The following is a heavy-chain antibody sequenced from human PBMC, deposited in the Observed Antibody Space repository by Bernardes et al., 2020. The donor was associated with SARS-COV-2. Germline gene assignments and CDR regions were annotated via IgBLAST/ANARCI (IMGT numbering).Heavy chain of an antibody. CDR2: ITGSGRT. J-gene: IGHJ4*02. V-gene: IGHV3-23*01. CDR1: GFTFGNYD. Sequence: GGSLRLSCAASGFTFGNYDMSWVRQAPGKGLEWLATITGSGRTYNAGSVRGRFVISRDNSQNTLYLQLNSLRGEDTAVYYCAREYTYGFDSWGQGTLVTVSS. D-gene: IGHD5-18*01. CDR3: AREYTYGFDS.